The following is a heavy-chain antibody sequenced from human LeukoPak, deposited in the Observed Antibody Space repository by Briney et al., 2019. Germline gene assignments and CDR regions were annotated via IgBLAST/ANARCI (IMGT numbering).Heavy chain of an antibody. J-gene: IGHJ5*02. Sequence: PGGSLRLSCAAFGFTFSDYYMSWIRQAPGKGLEWVSYIISSGSTIYYADSVRGRFTISRDNAKNSLYLQMNSLRAEDTAVYYCARMLLNWFDPWGQGTLVTVSS. CDR3: ARMLLNWFDP. CDR1: GFTFSDYY. V-gene: IGHV3-11*04. D-gene: IGHD3-16*01. CDR2: IISSGSTI.